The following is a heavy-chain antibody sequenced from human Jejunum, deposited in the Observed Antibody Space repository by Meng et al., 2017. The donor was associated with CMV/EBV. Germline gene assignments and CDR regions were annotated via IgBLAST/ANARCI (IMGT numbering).Heavy chain of an antibody. J-gene: IGHJ5*02. Sequence: TNDWTGWVRKMDGKGRELMGIIHPGDSDTRYSPSVQGQVTISADKSISTAYLQWSSLKASDTAMYYCAGGAGRITIFGVVISWLDPWGQGTLVTVSS. CDR1: TNDW. CDR3: AGGAGRITIFGVVISWLDP. CDR2: IHPGDSDT. D-gene: IGHD3-3*01. V-gene: IGHV5-51*01.